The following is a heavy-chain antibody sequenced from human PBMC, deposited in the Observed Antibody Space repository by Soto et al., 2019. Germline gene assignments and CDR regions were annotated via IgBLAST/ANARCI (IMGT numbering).Heavy chain of an antibody. J-gene: IGHJ6*02. CDR1: GYPFQNYP. CDR2: INGGTGDT. Sequence: ASVKVSCKASGYPFQNYPIHWVRQAPGQRPEWMGWINGGTGDTRSSQRFQDRVTMTRDTSASTAYMELSSLRSEDTAVYFCARDRAPYCGGSSCHLDYSPYYGMDVWGQGTTVTVPS. V-gene: IGHV1-3*01. D-gene: IGHD2-21*01. CDR3: ARDRAPYCGGSSCHLDYSPYYGMDV.